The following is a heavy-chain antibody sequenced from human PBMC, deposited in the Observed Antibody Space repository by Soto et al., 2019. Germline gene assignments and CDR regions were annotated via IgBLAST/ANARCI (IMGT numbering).Heavy chain of an antibody. CDR1: GFTFSSYG. J-gene: IGHJ3*02. CDR3: ARDLVLLRYSSGYVDI. D-gene: IGHD3-22*01. V-gene: IGHV3-33*01. Sequence: GGSLRLSCAASGFTFSSYGMHWVRQAPGKGLEWVAVIWYDGSNKYYADSVKGRFTISRDSSKNTLYLQMNSLRAEDTAVYYCARDLVLLRYSSGYVDIWGQGTMVTVSS. CDR2: IWYDGSNK.